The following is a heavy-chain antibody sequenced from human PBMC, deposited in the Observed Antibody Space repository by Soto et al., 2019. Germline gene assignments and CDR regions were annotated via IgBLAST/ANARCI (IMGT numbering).Heavy chain of an antibody. Sequence: QVQLVESGGGLVKPGGSLRLSCAASGFTFSDYYMSWIRQAPGKGLEWVSYISSSSSYTNYADSVKGRFTISRDNAKNSLYLQMNSLRAEDTAVYYCAREQHIRQWLAQYYFDYWGQGTLVTVSS. J-gene: IGHJ4*02. CDR2: ISSSSSYT. CDR3: AREQHIRQWLAQYYFDY. CDR1: GFTFSDYY. D-gene: IGHD6-19*01. V-gene: IGHV3-11*06.